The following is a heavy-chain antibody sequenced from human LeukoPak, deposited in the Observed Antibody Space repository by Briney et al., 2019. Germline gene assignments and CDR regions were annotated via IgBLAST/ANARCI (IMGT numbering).Heavy chain of an antibody. V-gene: IGHV3-48*04. Sequence: PRGSLRLSCAASGFTFSSYNMNWVRQAPGKGLEWVSYISSSSSTIYYADSVKGRFTISRDNAKNSLYLQMNSLRAEDTAVYYCARVRSITNYAFDIWGQGTMVTISS. D-gene: IGHD3-10*01. CDR1: GFTFSSYN. CDR3: ARVRSITNYAFDI. J-gene: IGHJ3*02. CDR2: ISSSSSTI.